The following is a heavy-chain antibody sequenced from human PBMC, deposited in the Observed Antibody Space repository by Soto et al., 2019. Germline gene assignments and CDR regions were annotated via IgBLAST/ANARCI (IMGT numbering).Heavy chain of an antibody. Sequence: SETLSLTCTVSGVSITSYFWSWIRQTPGKGLDWIGSISFSGATYSNPSLKGRAALSVDTSENHLSLTLNSVTSAATAAYFCARDRRDGYKRYFDFWGQGTQVTVSS. V-gene: IGHV4-59*01. J-gene: IGHJ4*02. CDR1: GVSITSYF. CDR3: ARDRRDGYKRYFDF. CDR2: ISFSGAT. D-gene: IGHD5-12*01.